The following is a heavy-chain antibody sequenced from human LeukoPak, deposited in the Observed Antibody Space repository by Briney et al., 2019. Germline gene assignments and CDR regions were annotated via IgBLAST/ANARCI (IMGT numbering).Heavy chain of an antibody. CDR1: GFTCSSYW. D-gene: IGHD4-17*01. CDR3: ARSDYGVYYFDY. V-gene: IGHV3-7*01. CDR2: IKQDGREK. Sequence: GGSLRLSCAASGFTCSSYWRSWVRQAPGKGLEWVANIKQDGREKNYVDSVKGRFTISRDNAQNSLYLQMNSLRAEDTAVYYCARSDYGVYYFDYWGQGTLVTVSS. J-gene: IGHJ4*02.